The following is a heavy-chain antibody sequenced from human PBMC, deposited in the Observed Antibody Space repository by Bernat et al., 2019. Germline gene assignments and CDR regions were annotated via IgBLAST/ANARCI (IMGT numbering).Heavy chain of an antibody. Sequence: VQLVESGGGVVQPGRSLRLSCAASGFTFSSYAMSWVRQAPGKGLEWVSAISGSGGSTYYADSVKGRFTISRDNSKNTLYLQMNSLRAEDTAVYYCAYRGYCSSTSCPYYYYGMDVWGQGTTVTVSS. CDR2: ISGSGGST. CDR1: GFTFSSYA. V-gene: IGHV3-23*04. CDR3: AYRGYCSSTSCPYYYYGMDV. J-gene: IGHJ6*02. D-gene: IGHD2-2*01.